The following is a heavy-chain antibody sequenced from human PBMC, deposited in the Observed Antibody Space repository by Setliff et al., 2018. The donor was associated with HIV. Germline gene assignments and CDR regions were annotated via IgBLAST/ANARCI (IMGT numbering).Heavy chain of an antibody. Sequence: ASVNVSCKASGYTFSDYEIHWLRQAPGQGPEWVGWINTEHGGAYYTHHFQGRVSVTRDASISTVYMELSSLKFDDTAIYYCATTEGGYTLNSDSSGSRYFDHWGQGTLVTVSS. CDR1: GYTFSDYE. CDR3: ATTEGGYTLNSDSSGSRYFDH. D-gene: IGHD3-22*01. CDR2: INTEHGGA. V-gene: IGHV1-2*02. J-gene: IGHJ4*02.